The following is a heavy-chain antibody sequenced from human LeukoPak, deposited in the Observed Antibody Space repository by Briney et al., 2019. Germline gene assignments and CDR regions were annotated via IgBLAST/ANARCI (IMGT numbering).Heavy chain of an antibody. V-gene: IGHV3-49*03. CDR1: GFTFGDYA. Sequence: PGRSLRLSCTASGFTFGDYAMSWFRQAPGKGLEWVGFIRSKAYGGTTEYAASVKGRFTISRDDSKSIAYLQMNSLKTEDTAVYYCTRAPPGPLTYYYDSSGYYEEVDYWGQGTLVTVSS. CDR2: IRSKAYGGTT. CDR3: TRAPPGPLTYYYDSSGYYEEVDY. D-gene: IGHD3-22*01. J-gene: IGHJ4*02.